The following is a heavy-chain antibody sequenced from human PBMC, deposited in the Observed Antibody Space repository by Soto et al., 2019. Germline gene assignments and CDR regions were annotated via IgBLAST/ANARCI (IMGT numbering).Heavy chain of an antibody. J-gene: IGHJ3*02. D-gene: IGHD4-17*01. V-gene: IGHV3-21*01. Sequence: AGGSLRLSCAASGFTFSNNNMNWVRQAPGKGLEWVSSISSSSSGSNIYYADSVKGRFTISRDNAKNSLYLQMNSLRAEDTAVYYCARRNYGAFDIWGQGTMVTVSS. CDR2: ISSSSSGSNI. CDR3: ARRNYGAFDI. CDR1: GFTFSNNN.